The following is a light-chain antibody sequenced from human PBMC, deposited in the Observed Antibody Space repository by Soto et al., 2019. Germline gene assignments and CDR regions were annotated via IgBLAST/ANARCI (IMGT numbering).Light chain of an antibody. CDR3: SSHTSSSTLV. CDR1: NSDVGGYNY. CDR2: EVS. Sequence: QSALTQPASVSGSPGQSITISCTGTNSDVGGYNYVSWYQQHRGKAPKVMIYEVSNRPSGVSNRFSGSKSGNTASLTISGLQAEDEDDYYCSSHTSSSTLVFGGGTKLTVL. J-gene: IGLJ2*01. V-gene: IGLV2-14*01.